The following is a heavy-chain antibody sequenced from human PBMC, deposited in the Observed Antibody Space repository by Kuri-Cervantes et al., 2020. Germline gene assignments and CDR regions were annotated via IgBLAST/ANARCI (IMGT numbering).Heavy chain of an antibody. CDR3: ATRGAYCGGDCYPGDAFDI. Sequence: ETLNISSAVCGRSYSGYYWSWNRQPPGKGLAWIGEINNSGRTNYNPSLKSRVTISVDTSKNQFSLKLSSVTAADTAVYYCATRGAYCGGDCYPGDAFDIWGQGTMVTVSS. V-gene: IGHV4-34*01. CDR2: INNSGRT. J-gene: IGHJ3*02. D-gene: IGHD2-21*02. CDR1: GRSYSGYY.